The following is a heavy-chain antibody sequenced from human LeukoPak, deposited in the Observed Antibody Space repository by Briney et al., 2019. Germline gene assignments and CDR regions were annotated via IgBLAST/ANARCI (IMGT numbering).Heavy chain of an antibody. CDR3: ARGVGISAMAPVDY. Sequence: ASVKVSCKASGYTFTTYDINWVRQATGQGLEWMGWMNPNSGNTGYAQKFQGRVTMTRNTSISTAYMELSSLRAEDTAVYYCARGVGISAMAPVDYWGQGTLVTVSS. J-gene: IGHJ4*02. CDR2: MNPNSGNT. D-gene: IGHD5-18*01. V-gene: IGHV1-8*01. CDR1: GYTFTTYD.